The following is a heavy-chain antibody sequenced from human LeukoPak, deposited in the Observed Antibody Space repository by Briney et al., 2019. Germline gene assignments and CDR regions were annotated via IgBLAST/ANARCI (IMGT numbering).Heavy chain of an antibody. CDR3: AREILGKYYYGSGFDY. CDR1: GFTFSDYY. CDR2: ISSSGSTI. Sequence: AGGPLRLSCAASGFTFSDYYMTWIRQAPGKGLEWVSYISSSGSTIYYADSVKGRFTISRDNAKNSLYLQMNSLRAEDTALYYCAREILGKYYYGSGFDYWGQGTLVTVSS. D-gene: IGHD3-10*01. J-gene: IGHJ4*02. V-gene: IGHV3-11*04.